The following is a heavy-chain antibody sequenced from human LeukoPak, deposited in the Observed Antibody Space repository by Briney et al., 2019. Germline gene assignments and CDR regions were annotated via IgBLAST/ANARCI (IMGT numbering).Heavy chain of an antibody. CDR1: GGTFSSHT. J-gene: IGHJ4*02. CDR2: IIPILGIA. Sequence: SVKVSCKASGGTFSSHTISWVRQAPGQGLEWRGRIIPILGIANYAQKFQGRVTITADKSTSTAYMELSSLRSEDTAVYYCARGELRYFDWLSYFDYWGQGTLVTVSS. CDR3: ARGELRYFDWLSYFDY. V-gene: IGHV1-69*02. D-gene: IGHD3-9*01.